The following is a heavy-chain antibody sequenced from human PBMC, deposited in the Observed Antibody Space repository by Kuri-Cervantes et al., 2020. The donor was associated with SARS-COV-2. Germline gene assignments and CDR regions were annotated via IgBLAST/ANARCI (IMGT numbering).Heavy chain of an antibody. J-gene: IGHJ6*02. D-gene: IGHD2-2*01. V-gene: IGHV4-59*12. Sequence: SETLSLTCTVSGGSISSYYWSWIRQPPGKGLEWIGYIYYSGSTNYNPSLKSRVTISVDTSKNQFSLKLSSVTAADTAVYYCARATKVVPAAITKRGGMDVWGQGTTVTVSS. CDR2: IYYSGST. CDR1: GGSISSYY. CDR3: ARATKVVPAAITKRGGMDV.